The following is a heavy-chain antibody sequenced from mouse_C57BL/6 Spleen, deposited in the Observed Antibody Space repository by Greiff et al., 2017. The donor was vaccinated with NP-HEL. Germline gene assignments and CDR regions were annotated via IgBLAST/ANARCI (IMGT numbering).Heavy chain of an antibody. J-gene: IGHJ2*01. CDR3: ARGLITTAFDY. Sequence: QVQLKQSGAELARPGASVKMSCKASGYTFTSYTMHWVKQRPGQGLEWIGYINPSSGYTKYNQKFKDKATLTADKSSSTAYMQLSSLTSEDSAVYYCARGLITTAFDYWGQGTTLTVSS. D-gene: IGHD1-2*01. V-gene: IGHV1-4*01. CDR1: GYTFTSYT. CDR2: INPSSGYT.